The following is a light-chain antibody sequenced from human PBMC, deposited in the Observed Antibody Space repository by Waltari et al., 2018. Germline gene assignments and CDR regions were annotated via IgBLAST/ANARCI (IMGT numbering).Light chain of an antibody. J-gene: IGKJ2*01. CDR1: QYISDS. CDR2: AAS. CDR3: QQYYFTPYT. V-gene: IGKV1-NL1*01. Sequence: DIQMTQSPSSQSASVGERVTITCRACQYISDSLAWYQQQPGKAPKLLLSAASRLKSGVPPRFSGSASGTVYTLTISSLQPDDFATYYCQQYYFTPYTFGQGTKLEIK.